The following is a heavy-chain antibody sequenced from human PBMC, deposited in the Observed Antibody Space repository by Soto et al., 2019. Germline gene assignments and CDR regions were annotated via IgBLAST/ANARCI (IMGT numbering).Heavy chain of an antibody. V-gene: IGHV3-48*02. J-gene: IGHJ4*02. CDR1: GFTFSSYS. Sequence: GGSLRLSCAASGFTFSSYSMNWVRQAPGKGLEWVSYISSSSSTIYYADSVKGRFTISRDNAKNSLYLQMNSLRDEDTAVYYCAREGVVATIRGYFDYWGQGTLVTVSS. CDR2: ISSSSSTI. CDR3: AREGVVATIRGYFDY. D-gene: IGHD5-12*01.